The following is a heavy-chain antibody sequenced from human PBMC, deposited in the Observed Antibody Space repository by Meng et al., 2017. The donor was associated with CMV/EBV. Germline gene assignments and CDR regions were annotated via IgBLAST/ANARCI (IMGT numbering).Heavy chain of an antibody. V-gene: IGHV2-5*01. Sequence: SGPTLVKPTQTLTLTCTFSGFSLSTSGVGVGWIRQPPGKALEWLALIYRNDDKRYSPSLKSRLTITKDTSKNQVVLTMTNMDPVDTATYYCAHRRQHLQGRGFDYWGQGTLVTVSS. CDR2: IYRNDDK. CDR3: AHRRQHLQGRGFDY. D-gene: IGHD3-10*01. CDR1: GFSLSTSGVG. J-gene: IGHJ4*02.